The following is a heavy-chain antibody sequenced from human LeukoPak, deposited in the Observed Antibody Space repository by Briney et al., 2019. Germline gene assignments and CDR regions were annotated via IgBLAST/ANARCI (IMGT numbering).Heavy chain of an antibody. J-gene: IGHJ4*02. CDR1: GFTFNNCA. Sequence: GRSLRLSCAVSGFTFNNCAMHWVRQAPGKGLEWVAIISYDGSNKYYSDSVKGRFTISRDNSKNTLYLQMNSLRAEDTAVYYCARGAYCDFWSGYSFDYWGQGILVTVSS. V-gene: IGHV3-30*03. CDR3: ARGAYCDFWSGYSFDY. D-gene: IGHD3-3*01. CDR2: ISYDGSNK.